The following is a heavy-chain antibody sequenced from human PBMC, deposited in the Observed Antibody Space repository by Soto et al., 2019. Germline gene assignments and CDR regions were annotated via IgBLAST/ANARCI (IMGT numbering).Heavy chain of an antibody. CDR2: IFDNGDV. D-gene: IGHD3-16*01. CDR3: ARGWGSKWYYFDS. Sequence: SETLSLTCTVSGVSSASFYWSWIRQSPGKGLEWIGYIFDNGDVKYNPSLMSRLTMSIDMSKNEFSLRLKPVTAADTAMYYCARGWGSKWYYFDSWGEGTLVTASS. CDR1: GVSSASFY. V-gene: IGHV4-59*01. J-gene: IGHJ4*02.